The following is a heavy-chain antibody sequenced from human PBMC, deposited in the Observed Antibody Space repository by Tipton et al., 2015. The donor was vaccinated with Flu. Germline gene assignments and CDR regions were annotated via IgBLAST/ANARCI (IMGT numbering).Heavy chain of an antibody. CDR2: ISGSGGST. V-gene: IGHV3-23*01. J-gene: IGHJ5*02. CDR1: GFTFSSYA. D-gene: IGHD6-19*01. CDR3: AKDTEQWLNWFDP. Sequence: SGFTFSSYAMSWVRQAPGKGLEWVSAISGSGGSTYYADSVKGRFTISRDNSKNTLYLQMNSLRAEDTAVYYCAKDTEQWLNWFDPWGQGTLVTVSS.